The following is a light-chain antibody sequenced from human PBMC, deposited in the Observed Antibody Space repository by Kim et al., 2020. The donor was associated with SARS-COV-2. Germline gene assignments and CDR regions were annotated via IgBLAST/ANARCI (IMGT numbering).Light chain of an antibody. CDR2: GAS. Sequence: EIVLTQSPGTLSLSPGERATLSCRASQSVTNSYLAWHQQKPGQAPRLLIYGASSRATGIPDRFSGSRSGTDFTLTISRLEPEDFAVYYCQQYGSSPWTFGQGTKVDIK. CDR1: QSVTNSY. V-gene: IGKV3-20*01. J-gene: IGKJ1*01. CDR3: QQYGSSPWT.